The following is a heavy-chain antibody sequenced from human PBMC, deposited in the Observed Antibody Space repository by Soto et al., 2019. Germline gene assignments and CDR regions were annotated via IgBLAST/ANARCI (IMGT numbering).Heavy chain of an antibody. J-gene: IGHJ4*02. CDR2: IKEDGSEK. D-gene: IGHD3-16*01. CDR1: GFSFNNYW. V-gene: IGHV3-7*05. CDR3: ARGAWPAKQGVYY. Sequence: GGSLRLSCAASGFSFNNYWMSWVRQAPGKGLEWVANIKEDGSEKDYVGSVKGRFTISKDNAKNSLYLQMNSLRAEDTALYYCARGAWPAKQGVYYWGQGTLVTVS.